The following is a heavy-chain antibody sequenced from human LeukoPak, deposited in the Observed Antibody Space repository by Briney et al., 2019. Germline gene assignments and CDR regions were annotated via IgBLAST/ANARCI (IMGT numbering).Heavy chain of an antibody. J-gene: IGHJ4*02. CDR2: INHSGST. CDR1: GGSFSGYY. V-gene: IGHV4-34*01. CDR3: ARGQYTTYSSLDY. D-gene: IGHD6-13*01. Sequence: SETLSLTCAVYGGSFSGYYWSWIRQPPGKGLEWIGEINHSGSTNYNPSLKSRVTISVDTSKNQFSLKLSSVTAADTAVYYCARGQYTTYSSLDYWGQGTLVTVSS.